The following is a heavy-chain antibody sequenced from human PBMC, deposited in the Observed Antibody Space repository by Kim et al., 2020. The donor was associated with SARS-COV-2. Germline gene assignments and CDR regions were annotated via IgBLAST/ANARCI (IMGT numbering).Heavy chain of an antibody. CDR1: GDSVSSNSAA. J-gene: IGHJ4*02. CDR2: TYYRSKWYN. D-gene: IGHD3-3*01. V-gene: IGHV6-1*01. Sequence: SQTLSLTCAISGDSVSSNSAAWNWIRQSPSRGLEWLGRTYYRSKWYNDYAVSVKSRITINPDTSKNQFSLQLNSVTPEDTAVYYCARAASMDYDFWSGYYRDFDYWGQGTLVTVSS. CDR3: ARAASMDYDFWSGYYRDFDY.